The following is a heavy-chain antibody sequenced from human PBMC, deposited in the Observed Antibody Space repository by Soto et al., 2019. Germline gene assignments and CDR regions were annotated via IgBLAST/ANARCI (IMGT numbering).Heavy chain of an antibody. CDR2: ISYDGSNK. CDR3: ARPTVVTPGAFDI. D-gene: IGHD4-17*01. V-gene: IGHV3-30-3*01. J-gene: IGHJ3*02. CDR1: GFTFSSYA. Sequence: LGGSLRLSCAASGFTFSSYAMDWVRQAPGKGLEWVAVISYDGSNKYYADSVKGRFTISRDNSKNTLYLQMNSLRAEDTAVYYCARPTVVTPGAFDIWGQGTMVTV.